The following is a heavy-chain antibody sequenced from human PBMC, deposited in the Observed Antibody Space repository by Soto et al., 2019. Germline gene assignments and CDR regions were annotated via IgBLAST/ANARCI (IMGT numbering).Heavy chain of an antibody. CDR2: ISYDGSNK. J-gene: IGHJ6*02. V-gene: IGHV3-30-3*01. Sequence: GGSLRLSCAASGFTFSSYAMHWVRQAPGKGLEWVAVISYDGSNKYYADSVKGRFTISRDNSKNTLYLQMNSLRAEDTAVYYCERGFGLVTPFYYYGMDVWGQGTTVTVSS. CDR3: ERGFGLVTPFYYYGMDV. CDR1: GFTFSSYA. D-gene: IGHD3-3*01.